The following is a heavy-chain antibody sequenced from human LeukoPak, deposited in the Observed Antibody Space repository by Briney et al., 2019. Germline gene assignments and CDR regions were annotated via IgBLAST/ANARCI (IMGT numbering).Heavy chain of an antibody. D-gene: IGHD6-19*01. J-gene: IGHJ4*02. Sequence: PSETLSLTCAVYGGSFSGYYWSWIRQPPGKGLEWIGEINHSGSTNYNPSLKSRVTISVDTSKNQFSLKLSSVTAADTAVYYCARGYSSGWYRGYFDYWGQGTLVTVSS. CDR2: INHSGST. CDR3: ARGYSSGWYRGYFDY. CDR1: GGSFSGYY. V-gene: IGHV4-34*01.